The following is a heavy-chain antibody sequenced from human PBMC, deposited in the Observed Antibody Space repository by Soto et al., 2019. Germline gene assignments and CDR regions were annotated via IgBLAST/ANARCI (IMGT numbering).Heavy chain of an antibody. CDR2: ISYDGSNK. V-gene: IGHV3-30*18. CDR1: GFTFSSYG. D-gene: IGHD2-2*01. Sequence: LRLSCAASGFTFSSYGMHWVRQAPGKGLEWVAVISYDGSNKYYADSVKGRFTISRDNSKNTLYLQMNSLRAEDTAVYYCAKDQVVPAAIPYYYGMDVWGQGTTVTVSS. J-gene: IGHJ6*02. CDR3: AKDQVVPAAIPYYYGMDV.